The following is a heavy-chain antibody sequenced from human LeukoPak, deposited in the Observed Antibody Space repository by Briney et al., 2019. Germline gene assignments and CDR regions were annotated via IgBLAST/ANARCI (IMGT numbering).Heavy chain of an antibody. Sequence: SETLSLTCTVSGGSISSYYWSWIRQPAGKGLEWIGRIYTSGSTNYNPSLKSRVTISVDKSKNQFSLKLSSVTAADTAVYYCARGCYDSSGYYRYGNWFDPWGQGTLVTVSS. CDR1: GGSISSYY. J-gene: IGHJ5*02. V-gene: IGHV4-4*07. CDR2: IYTSGST. CDR3: ARGCYDSSGYYRYGNWFDP. D-gene: IGHD3-22*01.